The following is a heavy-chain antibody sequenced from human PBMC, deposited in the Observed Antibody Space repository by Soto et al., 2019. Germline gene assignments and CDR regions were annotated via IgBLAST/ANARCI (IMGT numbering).Heavy chain of an antibody. D-gene: IGHD3-16*01. CDR2: ISYDGLNK. V-gene: IGHV3-30*18. J-gene: IGHJ6*02. CDR1: GFTFSSYG. CDR3: AKGSAAQGDYYGMDV. Sequence: QVQLVEPGGGVVQPGRSLRLACAASGFTFSSYGMHWGRQAPGKGLVRVAGISYDGLNKYYADSVKGRFTISRDNSKDTLDLQMNSLRAEDTAVYYCAKGSAAQGDYYGMDVCGQVTTVTVCS.